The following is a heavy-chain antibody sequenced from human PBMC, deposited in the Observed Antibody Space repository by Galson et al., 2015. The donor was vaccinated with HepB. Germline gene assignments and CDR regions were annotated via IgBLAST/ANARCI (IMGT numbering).Heavy chain of an antibody. CDR1: GFTFSSYS. J-gene: IGHJ6*03. CDR2: ISSSSSTI. V-gene: IGHV3-48*01. Sequence: SLRLSCAASGFTFSSYSMNWVRQAPGKGLEWVSYISSSSSTIYYADSVKGRFTISRDKAKNSLYLQMNSLRAEDTAVYYCARVYSDSSMDVWGKGTTVTVSS. CDR3: ARVYSDSSMDV. D-gene: IGHD6-13*01.